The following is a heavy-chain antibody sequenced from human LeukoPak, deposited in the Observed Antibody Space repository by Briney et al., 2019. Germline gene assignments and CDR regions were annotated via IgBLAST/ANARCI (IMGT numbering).Heavy chain of an antibody. Sequence: GGSLRLSCAASGFTFSSYAMSWVRQAPGKGLEWVSAISGSGGSTYYADSVKGRFTISRDNSKNTLYLQMNSLRAEDTAVYYCARMYYYDSSGYAPTPYYFDYWGQGTLVTVSS. D-gene: IGHD3-22*01. CDR1: GFTFSSYA. CDR2: ISGSGGST. CDR3: ARMYYYDSSGYAPTPYYFDY. J-gene: IGHJ4*02. V-gene: IGHV3-23*01.